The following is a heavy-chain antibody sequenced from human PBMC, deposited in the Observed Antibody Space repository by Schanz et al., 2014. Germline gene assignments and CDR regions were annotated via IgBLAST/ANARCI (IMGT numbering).Heavy chain of an antibody. Sequence: QVQLVQSEAAVKKPGASVKVSCKASGYFFSSYGISWVRQAPGQGLEWMGWISPYNGNTAYAQNLKGRVRMTTDTSTATAYMELRSLTSDDTAVYYCARDRVYRFLKGENRFYFDYWGQGTLVIVSS. CDR2: ISPYNGNT. CDR3: ARDRVYRFLKGENRFYFDY. D-gene: IGHD3-3*01. V-gene: IGHV1-18*01. CDR1: GYFFSSYG. J-gene: IGHJ4*02.